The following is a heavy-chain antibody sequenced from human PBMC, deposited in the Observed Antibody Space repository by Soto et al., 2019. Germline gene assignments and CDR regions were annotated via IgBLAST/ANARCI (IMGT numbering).Heavy chain of an antibody. V-gene: IGHV4-4*02. CDR3: AGDRSGYEWDAFDI. CDR2: IYHSGST. Sequence: QVQLQESGPGLVKPSGTLSLTCAVSGGSISSSNWWSWVRQPPGKGLEWIGEIYHSGSTNYNPSLKSRSTISVDKSKNQFSLKRSSVTAADTAGYYCAGDRSGYEWDAFDIWGQGTMVTFSS. CDR1: GGSISSSNW. D-gene: IGHD5-12*01. J-gene: IGHJ3*02.